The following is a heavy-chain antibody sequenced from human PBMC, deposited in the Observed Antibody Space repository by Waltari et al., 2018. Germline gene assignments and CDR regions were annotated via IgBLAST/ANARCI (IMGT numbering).Heavy chain of an antibody. V-gene: IGHV4-39*01. CDR2: MQYRGST. CDR3: GRIAFGDDGGYFQY. J-gene: IGHJ1*01. CDR1: VCSLDTNYN. Sequence: QLQLQESGPGLVRPSETLSLTCTVSVCSLDTNYNWAWNRQPPGKGLEWMGNMQYRGSTFYNPSLMSRVTISLDTSKTQFSLTLTSVDAADTAVYFCGRIAFGDDGGYFQYWGQGTLVTVSS. D-gene: IGHD4-17*01.